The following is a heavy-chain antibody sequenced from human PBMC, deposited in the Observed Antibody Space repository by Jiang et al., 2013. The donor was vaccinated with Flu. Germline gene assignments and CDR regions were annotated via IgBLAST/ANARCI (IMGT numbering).Heavy chain of an antibody. V-gene: IGHV1-8*01. CDR1: GYPFTNYD. J-gene: IGHJ2*01. Sequence: SGAEVKKPGTSVKVSCKASGYPFTNYDINWVRQAAGQGLEWMGWMNPNTGNTGYAQKFQGRVTMTRNTSIGTAYMEVSSLRFEDTAVYYCARRWYCDLWGRGTLVTVSS. CDR2: MNPNTGNT. CDR3: ARRWYCDL.